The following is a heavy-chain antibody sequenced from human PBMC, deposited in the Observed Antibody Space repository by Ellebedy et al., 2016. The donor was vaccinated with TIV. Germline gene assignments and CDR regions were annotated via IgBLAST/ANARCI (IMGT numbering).Heavy chain of an antibody. CDR3: SKGYCTNGVCYPDY. CDR2: IGASGGST. V-gene: IGHV3-23*01. CDR1: GFSFSNYA. Sequence: GESLKISXAASGFSFSNYAMTWVRQSPGTGLEWVSTIGASGGSTFYADSVKGRFAISRDNSKSTLYLQMNSLRAEDTAIYYCSKGYCTNGVCYPDYWGQGTLVTVSS. J-gene: IGHJ4*02. D-gene: IGHD2-8*01.